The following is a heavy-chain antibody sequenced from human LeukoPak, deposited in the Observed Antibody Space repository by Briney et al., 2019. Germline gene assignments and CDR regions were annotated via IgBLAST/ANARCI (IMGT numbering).Heavy chain of an antibody. CDR3: AKDLGYCSSTSCYNQFGMDV. D-gene: IGHD2-2*01. J-gene: IGHJ6*02. Sequence: GGSLRLSCAASGFTFSSYGMHWVRQAPGKGLEWVAVISYDGSNKYYADSVKGRFTISRDNTKNTLYLQMNSLRAEDTAVYYCAKDLGYCSSTSCYNQFGMDVWGQGTTVTVSS. V-gene: IGHV3-30*18. CDR1: GFTFSSYG. CDR2: ISYDGSNK.